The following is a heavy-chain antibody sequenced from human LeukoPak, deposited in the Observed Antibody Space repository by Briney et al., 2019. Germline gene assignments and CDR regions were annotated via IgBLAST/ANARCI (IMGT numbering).Heavy chain of an antibody. J-gene: IGHJ4*02. Sequence: GRSLRLSCATSGFSFNTYGMHWVRQAPGKGLEWMAVIWYDGSHKYYGDSVKGRFTISRDNSKNTLYLQMNSLRAEDTAVYYCAKDDGSGSYFDYWGQGTLVTVSS. CDR3: AKDDGSGSYFDY. CDR1: GFSFNTYG. V-gene: IGHV3-33*06. CDR2: IWYDGSHK. D-gene: IGHD3-10*01.